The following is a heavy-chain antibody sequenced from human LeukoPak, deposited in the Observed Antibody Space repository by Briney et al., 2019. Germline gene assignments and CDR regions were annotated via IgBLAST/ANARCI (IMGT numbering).Heavy chain of an antibody. CDR2: INPSGGST. D-gene: IGHD2-2*01. Sequence: GASVKVSCKASGYTFTCYYMHWVGQAPGQGLEWMGIINPSGGSTSYAQKFQGRVTMTRDTSTSTVYMELSSLRSEDTAVYYCAREKFCSSTSCYGHYFDYWGQGTLVTVSS. CDR3: AREKFCSSTSCYGHYFDY. CDR1: GYTFTCYY. J-gene: IGHJ4*02. V-gene: IGHV1-46*01.